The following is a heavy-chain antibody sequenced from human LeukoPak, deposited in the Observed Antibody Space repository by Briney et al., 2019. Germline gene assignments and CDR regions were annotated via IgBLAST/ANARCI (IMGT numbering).Heavy chain of an antibody. Sequence: SVKVSCKASGGTFSSYAISWVRQAPRQGLEWMGGIIPIFGTPNYAQKFQGRDTITTDESTSTAYMELSSLRSEDTAVYYRARIMVDDYGDNGLSWGQGTLVTVSS. CDR3: ARIMVDDYGDNGLS. D-gene: IGHD4-17*01. CDR1: GGTFSSYA. J-gene: IGHJ5*02. CDR2: IIPIFGTP. V-gene: IGHV1-69*05.